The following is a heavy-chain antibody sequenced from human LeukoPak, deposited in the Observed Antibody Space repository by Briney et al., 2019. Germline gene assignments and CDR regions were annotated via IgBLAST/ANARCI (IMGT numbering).Heavy chain of an antibody. CDR2: IRSNYAT. D-gene: IGHD3-10*01. CDR1: GFTFSGSA. J-gene: IGHJ4*02. V-gene: IGHV3-73*01. CDR3: TRLYDGSGTYYNGDY. Sequence: PGGSLRLSCAGSGFTFSGSAIHWVRQASEKGLEWVGRIRSNYATTYAASMKGRFTISRDDSQNTAYLQINSLKTEDTAVYYCTRLYDGSGTYYNGDYWGQGTLVTVSS.